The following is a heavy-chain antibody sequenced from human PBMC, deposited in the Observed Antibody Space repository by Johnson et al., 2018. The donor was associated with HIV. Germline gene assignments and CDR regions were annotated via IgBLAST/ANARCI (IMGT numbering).Heavy chain of an antibody. V-gene: IGHV3-74*01. D-gene: IGHD6-13*01. Sequence: EVQLVESGGGLVQPGRSLRLSCAASGFTFDDYAMHWVRQAPGKGLVWVSRMNGDGKSTTYADSVKGRFTISRDNAKNTLYLQMNSLRAEDTAVYYCAREQELIGERAFDIWGQGTMVTVSS. CDR1: GFTFDDYA. J-gene: IGHJ3*02. CDR3: AREQELIGERAFDI. CDR2: MNGDGKST.